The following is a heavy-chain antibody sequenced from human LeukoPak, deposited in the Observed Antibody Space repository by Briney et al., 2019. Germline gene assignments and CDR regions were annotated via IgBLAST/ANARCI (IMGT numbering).Heavy chain of an antibody. D-gene: IGHD3-9*01. J-gene: IGHJ4*02. V-gene: IGHV4-39*07. Sequence: SETLSLTCTVSGGSISSSSYYWGWIRQPPGKGLEWIGSIYYSGSTYYNPSLKSRVTISVDTSKNQFSLKLSSVTAADTAVYYRARDYLSGFDYWGQGTLVTVSS. CDR3: ARDYLSGFDY. CDR2: IYYSGST. CDR1: GGSISSSSYY.